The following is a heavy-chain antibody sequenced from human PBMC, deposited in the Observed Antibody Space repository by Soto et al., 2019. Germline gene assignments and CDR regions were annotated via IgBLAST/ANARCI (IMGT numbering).Heavy chain of an antibody. CDR2: TSAGGVST. D-gene: IGHD2-21*02. CDR3: SKENGACYWCRDS. Sequence: EVQLLESGGGAVQPGGSLRLSCAGSGSIFATYSMSWVRQAPGKGLEWVAATSAGGVSTYYADSVKGRFTISRDSSQKTVYLQMDSLRAEDTAIYYCSKENGACYWCRDSWGQGTLVTVSS. V-gene: IGHV3-23*01. J-gene: IGHJ5*01. CDR1: GSIFATYS.